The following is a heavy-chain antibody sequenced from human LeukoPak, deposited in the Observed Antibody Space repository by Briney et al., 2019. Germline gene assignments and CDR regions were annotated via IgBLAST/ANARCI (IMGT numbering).Heavy chain of an antibody. Sequence: SETLSLTCTVSGGSISSYHWSWIRQPPGKGLEWIGYIYYSGSTNYNPSLKSRVTISVDTSKNQFSLKLSSVTAADTAVYYCARGTYSSSYFDYWGQGTLVTVSS. D-gene: IGHD6-6*01. CDR2: IYYSGST. V-gene: IGHV4-59*12. CDR3: ARGTYSSSYFDY. J-gene: IGHJ4*02. CDR1: GGSISSYH.